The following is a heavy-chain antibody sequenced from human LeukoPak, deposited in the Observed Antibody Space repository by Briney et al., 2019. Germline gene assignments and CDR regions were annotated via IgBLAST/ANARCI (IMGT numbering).Heavy chain of an antibody. D-gene: IGHD1-1*01. CDR1: GGSFSGYY. V-gene: IGHV4-34*12. Sequence: SETLSLTCAVYGGSFSGYYWSWIRQPPGKGLEWIGEIVHSGNTKYNPSLKSRVSISVDTSKNQFSLNLTSVTAADTAVYYCARFGSSTWYKGAFDIWGQGTMVTVAS. CDR3: ARFGSSTWYKGAFDI. CDR2: IVHSGNT. J-gene: IGHJ3*02.